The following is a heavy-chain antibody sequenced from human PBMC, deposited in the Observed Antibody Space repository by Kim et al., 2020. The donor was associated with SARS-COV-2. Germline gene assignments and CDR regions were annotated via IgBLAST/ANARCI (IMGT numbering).Heavy chain of an antibody. CDR2: IWYDGSNK. CDR3: ARDYIVGVTTEKYYYGMDV. J-gene: IGHJ6*02. Sequence: GGSLRLSCAASGFTFSSYGMHWVRQAPGKGLEGVAVIWYDGSNKYYADSVKGRFTISRDNSKNTLYLQMNSLRAEDTAVYYCARDYIVGVTTEKYYYGMDVWGQGTTVTVSS. D-gene: IGHD1-26*01. V-gene: IGHV3-33*01. CDR1: GFTFSSYG.